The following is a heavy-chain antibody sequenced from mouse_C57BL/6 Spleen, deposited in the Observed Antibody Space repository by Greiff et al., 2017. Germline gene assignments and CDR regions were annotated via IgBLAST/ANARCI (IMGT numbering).Heavy chain of an antibody. CDR3: ARSGYYGSSHWFAY. CDR1: GYTFTDYN. Sequence: EVQLQQSGPELVKPGASVKIPCKASGYTFTDYNMDWVKQSPGKSLEWIGDINPNNGGTIYNQKFKGKATLTVDKSSSTAYMELRSLTSEDTAGYYCARSGYYGSSHWFAYWGQGTLVTVSA. D-gene: IGHD1-1*01. CDR2: INPNNGGT. J-gene: IGHJ3*01. V-gene: IGHV1-18*01.